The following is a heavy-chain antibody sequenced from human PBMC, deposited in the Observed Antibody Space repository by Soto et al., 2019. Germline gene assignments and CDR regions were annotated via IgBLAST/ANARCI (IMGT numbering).Heavy chain of an antibody. V-gene: IGHV3-74*01. CDR1: GFTFSHYW. CDR3: VRDSHGDY. Sequence: EVQLVESGGVLVQPGGSLRLSCAGAGFTFSHYWMHWFRQAPGKGLEWVSRIDHDGPTDYADSVRGRFTISRDNAENTLYLQMNRLSPEDTAVYYCVRDSHGDYWGQGTLVIVSS. CDR2: IDHDGPT. J-gene: IGHJ4*02.